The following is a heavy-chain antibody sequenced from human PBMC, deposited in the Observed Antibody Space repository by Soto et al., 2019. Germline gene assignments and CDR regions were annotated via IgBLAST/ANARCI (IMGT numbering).Heavy chain of an antibody. CDR2: AYYRSQWSN. CDR1: WDSVSSKSAT. Sequence: PSQTLSLTCAISWDSVSSKSATCSWIRQSPSRGLEWLGRAYYRSQWSNDYAVSVKSRMTISPDTSKNQFSLELNSVTPEDTAVYYCARETVAGYYNHGLDVWGQGTTVTVSS. V-gene: IGHV6-1*01. D-gene: IGHD3-10*01. CDR3: ARETVAGYYNHGLDV. J-gene: IGHJ6*02.